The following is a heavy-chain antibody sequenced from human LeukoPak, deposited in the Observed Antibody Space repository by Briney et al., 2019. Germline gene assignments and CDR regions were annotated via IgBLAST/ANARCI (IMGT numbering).Heavy chain of an antibody. CDR2: ISYSEST. D-gene: IGHD6-19*01. Sequence: PSETLSLTCTVSGGSISRYYRNWIRQPPGKGLEWIGYISYSESTKYNPSLESRVTISVDTSKNQFSLKLSSVTAADTAVYYCARSPLGGSGWYFDYWGQGTLVTVSS. J-gene: IGHJ4*02. CDR3: ARSPLGGSGWYFDY. V-gene: IGHV4-59*12. CDR1: GGSISRYY.